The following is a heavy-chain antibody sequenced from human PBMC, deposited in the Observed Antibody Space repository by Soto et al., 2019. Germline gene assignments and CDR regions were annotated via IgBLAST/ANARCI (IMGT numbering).Heavy chain of an antibody. V-gene: IGHV4-30-4*01. Sequence: TLSLTCTVSGGSISSGDYYWSWIRQPPGKGLEWIGYIYYSGSTYYNPSLKSRVTISVDTSKNQFSLKLSSVTAADTAVYYCAREDSSVYYFDYWGQGTLVTVSS. J-gene: IGHJ4*02. CDR1: GGSISSGDYY. CDR2: IYYSGST. CDR3: AREDSSVYYFDY. D-gene: IGHD3-22*01.